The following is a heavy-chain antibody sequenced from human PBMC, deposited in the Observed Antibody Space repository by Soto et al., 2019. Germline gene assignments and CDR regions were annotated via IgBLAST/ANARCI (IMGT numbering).Heavy chain of an antibody. D-gene: IGHD3-3*01. CDR2: IYYSGST. J-gene: IGHJ3*02. CDR3: ARDLGTIFGVVYDAFDI. CDR1: GGSISSYY. V-gene: IGHV4-59*01. Sequence: SETLSLTCTVSGGSISSYYWSWIRQPPGKGLEWIGYIYYSGSTNYNPSLKSRVTISVDTSKNQFSLKLSSVTAADTAVYYCARDLGTIFGVVYDAFDIWGQGTMVTVSS.